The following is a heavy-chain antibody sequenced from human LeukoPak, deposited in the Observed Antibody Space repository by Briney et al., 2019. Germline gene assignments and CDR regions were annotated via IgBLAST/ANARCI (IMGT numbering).Heavy chain of an antibody. V-gene: IGHV3-20*04. CDR3: AKGQGYNYCDSIDY. Sequence: GGSLRLSCAASGFTFDDYGMSWVRQAPGKGLEWVSGINWNGGSTGYADSVKGRFTISRDNSKNTLYLQMNSLRDEDTAVYYCAKGQGYNYCDSIDYWGQGTLVTVSS. J-gene: IGHJ4*02. D-gene: IGHD5-18*01. CDR2: INWNGGST. CDR1: GFTFDDYG.